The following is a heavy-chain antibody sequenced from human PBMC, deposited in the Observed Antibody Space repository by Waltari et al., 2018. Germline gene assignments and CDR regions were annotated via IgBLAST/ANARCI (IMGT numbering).Heavy chain of an antibody. CDR2: ISSSSSYI. Sequence: EVQLVESGGGLVKPGGSLRLSCAASGFTFSSYSMNWVRQAPGKGLEWVSSISSSSSYIYYADSVKGRFTISRDNAKNSLYLQMNSLRAEDTAVYYCAREVFGEQVAFDIWGQGTMVTVSS. CDR3: AREVFGEQVAFDI. D-gene: IGHD3-10*01. V-gene: IGHV3-21*01. CDR1: GFTFSSYS. J-gene: IGHJ3*02.